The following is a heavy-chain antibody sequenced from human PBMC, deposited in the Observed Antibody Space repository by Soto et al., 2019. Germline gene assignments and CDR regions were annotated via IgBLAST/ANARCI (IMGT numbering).Heavy chain of an antibody. CDR1: GFTFSSYG. CDR3: ARIAMVDSFDY. V-gene: IGHV3-33*01. J-gene: IGHJ4*02. D-gene: IGHD5-18*01. Sequence: QVQLVESGGGVVQPGRSLRLSCAASGFTFSSYGMHWVRQAPGKGLEWVAVIWYDGSNKYYADSVKGRFTISRDNSKNTLYLQMTSLRAEDTAVYYCARIAMVDSFDYWGQGTLVTVSS. CDR2: IWYDGSNK.